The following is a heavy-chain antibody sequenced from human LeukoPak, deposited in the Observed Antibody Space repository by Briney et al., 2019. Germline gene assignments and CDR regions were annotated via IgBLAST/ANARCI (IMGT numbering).Heavy chain of an antibody. Sequence: GGSLRLSCAASGFTFNSYAVHWVRQAPGKGLEWVAVISYDGSINFYAVSVKGRFTISRDNSKNTLYLQMNGLRIDDTALYFCARDRRYCSGGSCYFDYFFDYWGQGTLVTVSS. J-gene: IGHJ4*02. CDR2: ISYDGSIN. CDR3: ARDRRYCSGGSCYFDYFFDY. V-gene: IGHV3-30*04. CDR1: GFTFNSYA. D-gene: IGHD2-15*01.